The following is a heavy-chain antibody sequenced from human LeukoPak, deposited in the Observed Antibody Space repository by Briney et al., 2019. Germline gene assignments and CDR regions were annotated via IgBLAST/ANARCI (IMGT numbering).Heavy chain of an antibody. J-gene: IGHJ4*02. CDR2: ISYDGSNK. CDR1: GFTFSSYG. V-gene: IGHV3-30*18. D-gene: IGHD5-12*01. CDR3: AKGGYDYHLDY. Sequence: GGSLRLSCAASGFTFSSYGMHWVRQAPDKGLEWVAVISYDGSNKYYADSVKGRFTISRDNSKNTLYLQMNSLRAEDTAVYYCAKGGYDYHLDYWGQGTLVTVSS.